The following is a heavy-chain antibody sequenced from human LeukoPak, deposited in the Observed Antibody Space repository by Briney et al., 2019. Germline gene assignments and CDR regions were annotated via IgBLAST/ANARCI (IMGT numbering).Heavy chain of an antibody. Sequence: PGGSLRLSCAASGFTFSNYAMNWVRQAPGKGLEWVSGISGGGGSTYYADSVKGRFTISRDNSKNTLYLQMDSLRAKDTALYYCAKGSGINHYHWIDPWGQGTLVTVSS. CDR1: GFTFSNYA. CDR2: ISGGGGST. D-gene: IGHD1-14*01. CDR3: AKGSGINHYHWIDP. V-gene: IGHV3-23*01. J-gene: IGHJ5*02.